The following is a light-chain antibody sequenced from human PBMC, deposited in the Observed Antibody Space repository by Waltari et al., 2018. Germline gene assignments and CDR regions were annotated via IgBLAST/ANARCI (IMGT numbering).Light chain of an antibody. J-gene: IGLJ2*01. CDR1: SSAVGSNDL. CDR2: EVN. V-gene: IGLV2-23*02. CDR3: CSYADNCTVV. Sequence: QSALTQPASVSGSPGQSITISCTGTSSAVGSNDLVAWYQQHPGKAPKLMIYEVNKRPSGVSHRFSGSRSGNTASLTISGLQAEDEADYHCCSYADNCTVVFGGGTKLTVL.